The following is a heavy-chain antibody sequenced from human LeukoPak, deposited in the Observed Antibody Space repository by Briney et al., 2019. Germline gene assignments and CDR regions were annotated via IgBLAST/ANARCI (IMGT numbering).Heavy chain of an antibody. CDR3: VKDRKSSSGYGSGAFDI. V-gene: IGHV3-23*01. CDR2: ISDSDADT. CDR1: GFSLRSFT. Sequence: GGPLRLSCAASGFSLRSFTMHWVRQAPGKGLEWVSGISDSDADTHYADSVKGRFTISRDNSKNTLYLQMNSLRAEDTAVYYCVKDRKSSSGYGSGAFDIWGQGTMVTVSS. D-gene: IGHD3-22*01. J-gene: IGHJ3*02.